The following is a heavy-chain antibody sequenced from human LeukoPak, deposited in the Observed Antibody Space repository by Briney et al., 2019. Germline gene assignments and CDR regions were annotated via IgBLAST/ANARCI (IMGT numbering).Heavy chain of an antibody. V-gene: IGHV3-30*02. J-gene: IGHJ4*02. Sequence: PGGSLRLSCAASGFTFNSYGMHWVRQAPGKGLEWVAFIRYDGSNKYYADSVKGRFTISRDNSKNTLYLQMNSLRAEDTAVYYCAKDISYCSSTSCYTRPRYFDYWGQGTLVTVSS. CDR2: IRYDGSNK. CDR1: GFTFNSYG. D-gene: IGHD2-2*02. CDR3: AKDISYCSSTSCYTRPRYFDY.